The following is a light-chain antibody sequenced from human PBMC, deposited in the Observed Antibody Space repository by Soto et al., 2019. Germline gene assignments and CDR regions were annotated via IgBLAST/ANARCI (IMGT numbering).Light chain of an antibody. J-gene: IGLJ1*01. V-gene: IGLV2-14*01. Sequence: LTQPASVSGSPGQSITISCTGTSSDVGGYNYVSWYQQHPGKAPKLMIYEVSNRPSGVSNRFSGSKSGHTASLTISGLQSEDEADYFCTSYTSSTTLDVFGTGTKVTVL. CDR1: SSDVGGYNY. CDR2: EVS. CDR3: TSYTSSTTLDV.